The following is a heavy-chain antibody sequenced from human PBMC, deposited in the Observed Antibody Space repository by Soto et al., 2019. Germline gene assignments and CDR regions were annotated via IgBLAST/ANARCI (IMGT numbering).Heavy chain of an antibody. CDR1: GFTFSIYA. CDR2: ISYDGSNK. V-gene: IGHV3-30-3*01. Sequence: QVQLVESGGGVVQPGSSLRLSCAASGFTFSIYAMHWVRQAPGKGLEWVALISYDGSNKYHADSVKGRFTISRDNSKNTLFLQMNSLRPGDTAVYYCARGAVELLLASQNYWGQGTLVTVSA. CDR3: ARGAVELLLASQNY. J-gene: IGHJ4*02. D-gene: IGHD1-26*01.